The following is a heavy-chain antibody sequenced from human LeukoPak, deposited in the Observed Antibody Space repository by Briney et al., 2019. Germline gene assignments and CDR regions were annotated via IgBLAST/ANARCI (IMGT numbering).Heavy chain of an antibody. CDR2: RHSTGNS. Sequence: SDTLSLTCDVSKDPIISFDHSWSWIRHFPGKGLEWMGYRHSTGNSYYNPSLKSRVTISVDTSKIQFSLKLSSVTAADTAVYYCARSSSRRIQLWLHLGGAFDIWGQGTMVTVSS. CDR3: ARSSSRRIQLWLHLGGAFDI. CDR1: KDPIISFDHS. J-gene: IGHJ3*02. D-gene: IGHD5-18*01. V-gene: IGHV4-30-4*07.